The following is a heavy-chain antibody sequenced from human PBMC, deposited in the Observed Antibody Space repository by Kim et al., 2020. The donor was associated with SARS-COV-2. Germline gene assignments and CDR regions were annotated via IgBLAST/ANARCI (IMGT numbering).Heavy chain of an antibody. V-gene: IGHV3-30-3*01. J-gene: IGHJ4*02. D-gene: IGHD4-17*01. CDR3: ARALDYGDVYFDY. Sequence: GGSLRLSCAASGFTFSSYAMHWVRQAPGKGLEWVAVISYDGSNKYYADSVKGRFTISRDNSKNTLYLQMNSLRAEDTAVYYCARALDYGDVYFDYWGQGTLVTVSS. CDR2: ISYDGSNK. CDR1: GFTFSSYA.